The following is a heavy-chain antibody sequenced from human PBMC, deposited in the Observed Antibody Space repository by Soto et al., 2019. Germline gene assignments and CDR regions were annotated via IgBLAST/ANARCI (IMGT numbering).Heavy chain of an antibody. CDR1: GGSISSYY. CDR2: IYYSGST. V-gene: IGHV4-59*08. D-gene: IGHD2-2*01. Sequence: PSETLSLTCTVSGGSISSYYWSWIRQPPGKGLEWIGYIYYSGSTDYNPSLKSRATISVDTSKNQFSLKLSSVTAADTAVYYCARHAPLFGGSGDIVVVPAANDYWGQGTLVTVSS. J-gene: IGHJ4*02. CDR3: ARHAPLFGGSGDIVVVPAANDY.